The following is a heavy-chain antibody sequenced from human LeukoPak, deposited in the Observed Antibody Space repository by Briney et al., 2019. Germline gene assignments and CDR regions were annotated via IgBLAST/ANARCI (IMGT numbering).Heavy chain of an antibody. CDR2: ISSSNSYI. CDR1: GFTFSPYS. Sequence: PGGSLRLSCAASGFTFSPYSMCWVRQAPGKGLEWVSCISSSNSYIYYADSVKGRFTISRDNAKKLVYLQMNSLRAEDTAVYYCARDLGQYYDTSDNWFDPWGQGTLVTVSS. J-gene: IGHJ5*02. V-gene: IGHV3-21*01. D-gene: IGHD3-22*01. CDR3: ARDLGQYYDTSDNWFDP.